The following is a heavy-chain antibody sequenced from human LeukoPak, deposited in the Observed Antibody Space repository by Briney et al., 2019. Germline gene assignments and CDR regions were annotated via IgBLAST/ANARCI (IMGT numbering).Heavy chain of an antibody. J-gene: IGHJ6*03. D-gene: IGHD3-3*01. Sequence: GGSLRLSCAASGFTVSSNYMSWVRQAPGKGLEWVSVIYSGGSTYYADSVKGRFTISRDNSKNTLYLQMNSLRAEDTAVYYCARAILESLENYYYMEVWAKGPRSPSR. CDR2: IYSGGST. CDR1: GFTVSSNY. CDR3: ARAILESLENYYYMEV. V-gene: IGHV3-53*01.